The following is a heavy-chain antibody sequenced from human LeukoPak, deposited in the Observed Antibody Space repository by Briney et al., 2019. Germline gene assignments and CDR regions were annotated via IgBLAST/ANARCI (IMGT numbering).Heavy chain of an antibody. Sequence: PSETLSLTCTVSGGSISSSSYYWGWIRQPPGKGRQWIGSIYYSGSTYYNPSLKSRFTISVDTSKNQFSLKLSSVTAADTAVYYCARITIFGVVINWGQGTLVTVSS. CDR3: ARITIFGVVIN. V-gene: IGHV4-39*01. CDR1: GGSISSSSYY. CDR2: IYYSGST. J-gene: IGHJ4*02. D-gene: IGHD3-3*01.